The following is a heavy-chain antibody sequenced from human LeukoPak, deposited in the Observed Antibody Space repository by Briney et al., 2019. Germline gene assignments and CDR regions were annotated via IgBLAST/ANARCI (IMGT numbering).Heavy chain of an antibody. V-gene: IGHV5-51*01. CDR3: ARQVASYWYFDL. CDR2: IYPGDSDT. Sequence: GESLKISCEGSGYSFTTYWIGWVRQMPGKGLEWMGIIYPGDSDTRYSPTFQGQVTISVDKSISTAYLQWSGLRASDTAMYYCARQVASYWYFDLWGRGTLVTVSS. CDR1: GYSFTTYW. D-gene: IGHD5-12*01. J-gene: IGHJ2*01.